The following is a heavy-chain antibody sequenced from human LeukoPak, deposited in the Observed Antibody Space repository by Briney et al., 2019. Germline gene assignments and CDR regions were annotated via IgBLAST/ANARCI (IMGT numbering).Heavy chain of an antibody. CDR3: TRAKYQLLYLSGY. CDR2: IRSKAYGGTT. CDR1: GFTFSTYA. J-gene: IGHJ4*02. V-gene: IGHV3-49*04. D-gene: IGHD2-2*02. Sequence: PGGSLRLSCAASGFTFSTYAMSWVRQAPGKGLEWVGFIRSKAYGGTTEYAASVKGRFTISRDDSKSIAYLQMNSLKTEDTAVYYCTRAKYQLLYLSGYWGQGTLVTVSS.